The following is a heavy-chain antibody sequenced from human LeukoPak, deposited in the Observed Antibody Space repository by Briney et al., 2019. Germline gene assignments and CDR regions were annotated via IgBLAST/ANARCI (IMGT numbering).Heavy chain of an antibody. CDR1: GYTFTSYG. Sequence: ASVKVSCKASGYTFTSYGISWVRQAPGQGLEWMGWVSAYNGNTNYAQKLQGRVTMTTDTSTSTAYMELRSLRSDDTAVYYCARGDDSSGYYPLGYWGQGTLVTVSS. V-gene: IGHV1-18*01. D-gene: IGHD3-22*01. CDR3: ARGDDSSGYYPLGY. J-gene: IGHJ4*02. CDR2: VSAYNGNT.